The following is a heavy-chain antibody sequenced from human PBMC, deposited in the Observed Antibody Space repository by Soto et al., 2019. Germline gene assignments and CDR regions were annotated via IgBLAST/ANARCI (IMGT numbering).Heavy chain of an antibody. CDR3: VHSRCGGDCLRSYSSHYYYGMDV. D-gene: IGHD2-21*02. Sequence: QITLKESGPTLVKPTQTLTLTCTFSGFSLSTGGVGVGWIRQPPGKALEWLALIYWDNDKRYSPSLRSRLTVTQDTSKNQXALXMXSIDPVDTATYYCVHSRCGGDCLRSYSSHYYYGMDVWGQGTTVTVFS. CDR1: GFSLSTGGVG. CDR2: IYWDNDK. V-gene: IGHV2-5*02. J-gene: IGHJ6*02.